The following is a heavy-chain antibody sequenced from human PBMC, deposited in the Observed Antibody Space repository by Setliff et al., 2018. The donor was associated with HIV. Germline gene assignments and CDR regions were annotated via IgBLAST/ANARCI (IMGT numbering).Heavy chain of an antibody. J-gene: IGHJ4*02. Sequence: LRLSCAASGFTFSSYAMSWVRQAPGKGLEWVSAISGSGGSTYYADSVKGRFTISRDNSKNTLYLQMNSLRAEDTAVYYCAKESGGIVGATTCFDYWGQGTLVTVSS. CDR1: GFTFSSYA. CDR3: AKESGGIVGATTCFDY. CDR2: ISGSGGST. D-gene: IGHD1-26*01. V-gene: IGHV3-23*01.